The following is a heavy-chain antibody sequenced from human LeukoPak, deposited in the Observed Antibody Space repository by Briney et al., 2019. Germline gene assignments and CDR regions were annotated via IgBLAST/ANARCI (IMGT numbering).Heavy chain of an antibody. J-gene: IGHJ4*02. Sequence: PSETLSLTCSVSGYSISSDHYWGWIRQPPGKGLEWIGSIYHTGSTSYNPSLKSRVTTSVQTSKNQFSLQLSSVTAADTAVYYCARLPYSTAVGTPFDYWGQGTLVTVSS. D-gene: IGHD6-13*01. CDR1: GYSISSDHY. CDR2: IYHTGST. CDR3: ARLPYSTAVGTPFDY. V-gene: IGHV4-38-2*01.